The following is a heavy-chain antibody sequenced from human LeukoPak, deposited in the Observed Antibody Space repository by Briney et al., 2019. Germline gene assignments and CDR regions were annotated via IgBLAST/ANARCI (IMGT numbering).Heavy chain of an antibody. CDR3: ARRYCSGSSCYSYFDY. D-gene: IGHD2-15*01. J-gene: IGHJ4*02. CDR2: INQDGSEK. CDR1: GFTFSNYW. Sequence: GGSLRLSCAASGFTFSNYWMSWVRQAPGKGLERVANINQDGSEKYYVDSVKGRFTISRDNAKKSLYLQMNSLRAEDTAVYYCARRYCSGSSCYSYFDYWGQGTLVTVSS. V-gene: IGHV3-7*01.